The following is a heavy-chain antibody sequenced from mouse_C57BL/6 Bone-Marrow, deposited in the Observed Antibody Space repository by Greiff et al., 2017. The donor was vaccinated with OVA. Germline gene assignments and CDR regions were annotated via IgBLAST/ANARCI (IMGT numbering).Heavy chain of an antibody. V-gene: IGHV5-12*01. Sequence: EVMLVESGGGLVQPGGSLKLSCAASGFTFSDYYMYWVRQTPEKRLEWVAYISNGGGSTYYPDTVKGRFTISRDNAKNTLYLQMSRLKSEDTAMYYCARHGSRYGSSHWYFDVWGTGTTVTVSS. CDR1: GFTFSDYY. J-gene: IGHJ1*03. D-gene: IGHD1-1*01. CDR2: ISNGGGST. CDR3: ARHGSRYGSSHWYFDV.